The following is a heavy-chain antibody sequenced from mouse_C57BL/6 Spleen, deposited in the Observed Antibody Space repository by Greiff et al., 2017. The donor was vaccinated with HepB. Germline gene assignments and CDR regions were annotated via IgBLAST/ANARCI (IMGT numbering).Heavy chain of an antibody. CDR3: ARWGYYGSSYEGY. CDR2: IDPNSGGT. Sequence: VQLQQSGAELVKPGASVKLSCKASGYTFTSYWMHWVKQRPGRGLEWNGRIDPNSGGTKYNEKFKSKATLTVDKPSSTAYMQLSSLTSEDSAVYYCARWGYYGSSYEGYWGQGTTLTVSS. D-gene: IGHD1-1*01. CDR1: GYTFTSYW. J-gene: IGHJ2*01. V-gene: IGHV1-72*01.